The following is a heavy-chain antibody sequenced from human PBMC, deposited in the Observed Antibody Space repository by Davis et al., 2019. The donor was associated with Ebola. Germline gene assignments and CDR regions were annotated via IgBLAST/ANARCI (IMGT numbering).Heavy chain of an antibody. CDR3: TSYDS. CDR1: GGSFSGNY. J-gene: IGHJ4*02. Sequence: MPSETLSLTCAVSGGSFSGNYWAWIRQSPGKGLECIGEVDDGGRVHYNPSLKSRVSISPDTSKNQFSLKVTSMTAADTAVYYCTSYDSWGQGAHVTVSS. D-gene: IGHD3-16*01. CDR2: VDDGGRV. V-gene: IGHV4-34*01.